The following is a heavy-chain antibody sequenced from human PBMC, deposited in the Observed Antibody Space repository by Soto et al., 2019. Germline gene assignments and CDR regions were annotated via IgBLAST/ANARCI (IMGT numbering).Heavy chain of an antibody. J-gene: IGHJ3*02. Sequence: PGGSLRLSCAASGFTFDDYAMHWVRQAPGKGLEWVSGISWNSGSIVYADSVKGRFTISRDNAKYSLYLQMNSLRAEDTALYYCAKDIGNTGRATNAFDIWGQGTMVTVSS. D-gene: IGHD1-1*01. CDR1: GFTFDDYA. CDR2: ISWNSGSI. CDR3: AKDIGNTGRATNAFDI. V-gene: IGHV3-9*01.